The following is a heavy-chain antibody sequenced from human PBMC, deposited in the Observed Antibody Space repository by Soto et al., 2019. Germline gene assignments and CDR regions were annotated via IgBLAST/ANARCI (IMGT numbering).Heavy chain of an antibody. CDR2: IENDGSGR. D-gene: IGHD6-25*01. J-gene: IGHJ4*02. Sequence: PGGSLRLSCVASGFTFSDYGMHWVRQAPDKGLEWVAVIENDGSGRHHAESVKGRLTISRDNSRNTLYLQMDSLRVDDTAVYYCARDDEYAANGLDNCVQGTRVTVPS. V-gene: IGHV3-33*01. CDR3: ARDDEYAANGLDN. CDR1: GFTFSDYG.